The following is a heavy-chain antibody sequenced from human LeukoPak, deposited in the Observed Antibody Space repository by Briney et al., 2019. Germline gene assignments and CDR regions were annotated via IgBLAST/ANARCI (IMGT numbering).Heavy chain of an antibody. V-gene: IGHV3-21*04. J-gene: IGHJ3*02. CDR3: AKGAYYYDSSGYSIPVAFDI. CDR1: GFTFSSYS. D-gene: IGHD3-22*01. Sequence: PGGSLRLSCAASGFTFSSYSMNWVRQAPGKGLEWVSSISSSSSYIYYADSVKGRFTISRDNAKNSLYLQMNSLRAEDTAVYYCAKGAYYYDSSGYSIPVAFDIWGRGTMVTVSS. CDR2: ISSSSSYI.